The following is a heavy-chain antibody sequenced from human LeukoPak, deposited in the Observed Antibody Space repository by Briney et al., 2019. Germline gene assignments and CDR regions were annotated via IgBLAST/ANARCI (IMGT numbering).Heavy chain of an antibody. CDR2: INHSGST. J-gene: IGHJ6*03. V-gene: IGHV4-34*01. Sequence: PSETLSLTCAVYGGSFSGYYWSWIRQPPGKGLEWIGEINHSGSTNYNPSLKSRVTISVDTSKNQFSLKLSSVTAADTAVYYCARGVRITMVGGVKMTTTSGYMYVWGKGTTVTVSS. CDR1: GGSFSGYY. D-gene: IGHD3-10*01. CDR3: ARGVRITMVGGVKMTTTSGYMYV.